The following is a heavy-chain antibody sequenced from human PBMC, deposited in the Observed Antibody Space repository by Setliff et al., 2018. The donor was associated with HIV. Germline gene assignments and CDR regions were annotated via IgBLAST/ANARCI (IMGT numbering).Heavy chain of an antibody. J-gene: IGHJ1*01. V-gene: IGHV4-61*03. CDR1: GDSHSSGYY. CDR3: AKAAPGNIPGFPKYFHH. D-gene: IGHD2-2*01. CDR2: VYDSRST. Sequence: SETLSLTCTVSGDSHSSGYYWSWIRQPPGKGLEWIGYVYDSRSTNYNPSRESRVTKSLDPSKNHFSLKLTSVTAADSTVYFCAKAAPGNIPGFPKYFHHWGQGTLVTVSS.